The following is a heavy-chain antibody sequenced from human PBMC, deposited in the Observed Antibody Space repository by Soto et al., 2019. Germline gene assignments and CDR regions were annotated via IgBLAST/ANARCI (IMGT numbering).Heavy chain of an antibody. CDR3: ARGTREYYYYGMDV. V-gene: IGHV3-30-3*01. CDR2: ISYDGYNK. CDR1: GFTFSSYA. J-gene: IGHJ6*02. D-gene: IGHD3-16*01. Sequence: QVQLVESGGGVVQPGRSLRLSCAASGFTFSSYAMHWVRQAPGKGLEWVAVISYDGYNKYYADSVKGRFTISRDNSKNTLYLQMNSLKAEDRAVYYCARGTREYYYYGMDVWGQGTTVTVSS.